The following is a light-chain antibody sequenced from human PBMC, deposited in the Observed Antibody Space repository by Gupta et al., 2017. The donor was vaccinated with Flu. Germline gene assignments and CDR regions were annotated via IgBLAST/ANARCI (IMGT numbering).Light chain of an antibody. Sequence: DIQMTQSPSSLSASVGDRVPIPCRASQHLDNYLNWYQHKPGKAPKLLIYVASTRQRGVPSGFRGSGCGTYFTLTINRLQPEDFATYYCQQSDSPPWTFGQGTKVEIK. V-gene: IGKV1-39*01. CDR2: VAS. CDR3: QQSDSPPWT. J-gene: IGKJ1*01. CDR1: QHLDNY.